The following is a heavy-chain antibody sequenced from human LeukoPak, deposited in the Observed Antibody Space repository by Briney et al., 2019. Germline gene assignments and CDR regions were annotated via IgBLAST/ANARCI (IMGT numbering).Heavy chain of an antibody. V-gene: IGHV3-48*04. D-gene: IGHD3-16*02. CDR1: GFVFDTHS. CDR3: VTATPLSFSTRPRYYFDS. CDR2: IGGSPPTT. Sequence: GGSLRLPCAASGFVFDTHSMSWVRQAPGKGLEWVAYIGGSPPTTYYADSVKGRFTVSRDNAKKSLYLQMHSLRAEDTAVYYCVTATPLSFSTRPRYYFDSWGQGTLVTVSS. J-gene: IGHJ4*02.